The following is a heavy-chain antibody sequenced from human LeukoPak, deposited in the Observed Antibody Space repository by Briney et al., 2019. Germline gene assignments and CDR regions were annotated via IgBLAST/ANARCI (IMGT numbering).Heavy chain of an antibody. Sequence: SETLSLTCTVSGGSISPYHWSWIRQPPGRGLEWIGYIYYSGSTNYNPSLKSRVTISVDTSKNQVSLRLSSVTAADTAVYYCARTNAFDIWGQGTMVTVSS. J-gene: IGHJ3*02. V-gene: IGHV4-59*01. CDR1: GGSISPYH. CDR3: ARTNAFDI. CDR2: IYYSGST.